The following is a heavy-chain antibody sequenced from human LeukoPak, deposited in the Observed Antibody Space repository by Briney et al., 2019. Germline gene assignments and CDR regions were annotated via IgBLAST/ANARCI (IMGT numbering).Heavy chain of an antibody. V-gene: IGHV3-48*01. CDR1: GLTISSYS. J-gene: IGHJ4*02. CDR2: ISSGSSTI. CDR3: ARALWFGETFPAY. D-gene: IGHD3-10*01. Sequence: GGSLRLSCAASGLTISSYSMNWVRQAPGKGLQWVSYISSGSSTIYYADSVEGRFTISRDNAKNSLYLQMNSLRAEDTAVYYCARALWFGETFPAYWGQGTLVTVSS.